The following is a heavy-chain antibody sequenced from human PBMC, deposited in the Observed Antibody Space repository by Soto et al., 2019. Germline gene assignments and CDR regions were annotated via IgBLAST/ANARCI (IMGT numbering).Heavy chain of an antibody. J-gene: IGHJ4*02. D-gene: IGHD4-17*01. CDR2: IYPGVSDT. Sequence: PGESMKISCTGSGYSFTSYWIGWVRQTPGKGLEWMGIIYPGVSDTSYAPTFQGQVTISGDKSTSTAYLKWSSLKSSDTAMYYCAVTMTTVVTSFDSWGQGTLVTVSS. CDR1: GYSFTSYW. V-gene: IGHV5-51*01. CDR3: AVTMTTVVTSFDS.